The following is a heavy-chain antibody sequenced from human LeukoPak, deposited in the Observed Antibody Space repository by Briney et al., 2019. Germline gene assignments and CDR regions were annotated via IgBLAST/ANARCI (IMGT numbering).Heavy chain of an antibody. V-gene: IGHV3-30*18. J-gene: IGHJ4*02. CDR2: ISYDGSNK. CDR3: AKDRGSWYLDY. Sequence: PGGSLRLSCAASGFTFSSYGMHWVCQAPGKGLEWVAVISYDGSNKYYADSVKGRFTISRDNSKNTLYLQMNSLRAEDTAVYYCAKDRGSWYLDYWGQGTLVTVSS. D-gene: IGHD6-13*01. CDR1: GFTFSSYG.